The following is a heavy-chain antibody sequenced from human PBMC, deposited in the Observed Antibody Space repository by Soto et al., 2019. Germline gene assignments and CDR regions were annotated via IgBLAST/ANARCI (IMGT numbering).Heavy chain of an antibody. CDR3: ARYSVDWELFFAFDI. CDR1: GFTFMNYA. V-gene: IGHV3-33*01. Sequence: QVQLVESGGGVVKPGGSLRLSCAAYGFTFMNYAMHWVRQAPGKGLEWVAVIWNDGSNVYYTDSVKGRLTLSRDNSMNTLILQMNSLRAEDTAVYYFARYSVDWELFFAFDILVKGTRVTVSS. J-gene: IGHJ3*02. D-gene: IGHD1-26*01. CDR2: IWNDGSNV.